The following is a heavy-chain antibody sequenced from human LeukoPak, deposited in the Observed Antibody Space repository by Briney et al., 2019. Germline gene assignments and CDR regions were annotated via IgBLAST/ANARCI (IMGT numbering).Heavy chain of an antibody. D-gene: IGHD2-15*01. CDR1: GFTFSGYW. CDR3: ARFGMDAAIDY. CDR2: IKQDASEK. V-gene: IGHV3-7*01. J-gene: IGHJ4*02. Sequence: PGGSLRLSCAAYGFTFSGYWMSWVRQAAGKGLEWVATIKQDASEKTYVDSVEGRFTSSRDNAKSSLFLQMDSLRAEDTAVYYCARFGMDAAIDYWGQGTLVTVSS.